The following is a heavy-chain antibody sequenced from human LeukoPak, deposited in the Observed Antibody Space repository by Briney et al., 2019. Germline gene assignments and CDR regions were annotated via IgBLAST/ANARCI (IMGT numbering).Heavy chain of an antibody. Sequence: SETLSLTCAVYGGSFSGYYWSWIRQPPGKGLEWIGEINHSGSTNYNPSLKSRVTISVDTSKNQFSLKLSSVTATDTAVYYCARGPTGYMDVWGKGTTVTVSS. V-gene: IGHV4-34*01. D-gene: IGHD4-17*01. CDR3: ARGPTGYMDV. CDR2: INHSGST. CDR1: GGSFSGYY. J-gene: IGHJ6*03.